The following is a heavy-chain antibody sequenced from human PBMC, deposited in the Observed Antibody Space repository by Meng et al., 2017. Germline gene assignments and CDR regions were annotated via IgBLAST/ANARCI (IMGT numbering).Heavy chain of an antibody. Sequence: QVQRQESGPGLVRLSETLSLTCTVSGGSVSSGSYYWSWIRQPPGKGLEWIGYIYYSGSTNYNPSLKSRVTISVDTSKNQFSLKLSSVTAADTAVYYCARVKITGTTRSIDYWGQGTLVTVSS. CDR1: GGSVSSGSYY. CDR2: IYYSGST. CDR3: ARVKITGTTRSIDY. J-gene: IGHJ4*02. D-gene: IGHD1-7*01. V-gene: IGHV4-61*01.